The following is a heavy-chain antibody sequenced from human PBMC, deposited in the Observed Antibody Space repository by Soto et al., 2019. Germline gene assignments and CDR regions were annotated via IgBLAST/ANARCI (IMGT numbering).Heavy chain of an antibody. Sequence: EVQLLESGGGLVQPGGSLRLSCAASGFTFNTYGLSWVRQAPGKGLEWVSGISASGGGTYYADSVKGRFTVSRDNSKNTLYLEMNNLRGEDTAIYFCAKDGYVTIFGVLYNWSTPGARELWSPSPQ. V-gene: IGHV3-23*01. CDR2: ISASGGGT. D-gene: IGHD3-3*01. CDR1: GFTFNTYG. CDR3: AKDGYVTIFGVLYNWSTP. J-gene: IGHJ5*01.